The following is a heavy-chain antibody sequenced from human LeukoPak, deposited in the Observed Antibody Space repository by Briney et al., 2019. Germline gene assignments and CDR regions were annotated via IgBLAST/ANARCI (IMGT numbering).Heavy chain of an antibody. CDR2: IIPIFGTA. V-gene: IGHV1-69*05. Sequence: WASVKVSCKASGGTFSSYAISWVRQAPGQGLEWMGGIIPIFGTANYAQKFQGRVAITTDESTSTAYMELSSLRSEDTAVYYCASITMVRGVGSAFDIWGQGTMVTVSS. D-gene: IGHD3-10*01. J-gene: IGHJ3*02. CDR1: GGTFSSYA. CDR3: ASITMVRGVGSAFDI.